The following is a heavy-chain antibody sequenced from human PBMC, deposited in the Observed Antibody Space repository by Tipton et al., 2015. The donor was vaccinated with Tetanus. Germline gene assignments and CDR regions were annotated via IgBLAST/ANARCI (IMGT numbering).Heavy chain of an antibody. J-gene: IGHJ6*02. CDR3: RVVPAAKEIGPYYYYYGMDV. CDR1: GGSISSSNW. CDR2: IYHSGST. D-gene: IGHD2-2*01. Sequence: TLSLTCAVSGGSISSSNWWSWVRQPPGKGLEWIGEIYHSGSTNYNPSLKSRVTISVDTSKNLFSLKLSSVTAADTAVYYCRVVPAAKEIGPYYYYYGMDVWGQGTTVTVSS. V-gene: IGHV4-4*02.